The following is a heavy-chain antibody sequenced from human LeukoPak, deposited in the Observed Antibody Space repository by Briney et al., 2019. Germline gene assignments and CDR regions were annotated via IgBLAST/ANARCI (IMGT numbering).Heavy chain of an antibody. Sequence: PSETLSLTCTVSGGSVSSGSYYWSWIRQPPGKGLEWIGYIYYSGSTNYNPSLKSRVTISVDTSKNQFSLKLSSVTAADTAVYYCARDGYYDFWSGPRGAFGIWGQGTMVTVSS. CDR2: IYYSGST. D-gene: IGHD3-3*01. CDR3: ARDGYYDFWSGPRGAFGI. V-gene: IGHV4-61*01. J-gene: IGHJ3*02. CDR1: GGSVSSGSYY.